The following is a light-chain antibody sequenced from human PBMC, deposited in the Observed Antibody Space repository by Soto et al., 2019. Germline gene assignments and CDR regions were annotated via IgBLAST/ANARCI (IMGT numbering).Light chain of an antibody. CDR3: QQYNTYST. J-gene: IGKJ1*01. CDR1: QPVSSY. Sequence: DIQITQPPSSLSASVGDRVNITCRANQPVSSYLNWYQQKTGTVPKLLIYATSNLQSGVPSRFSGGGSGTEFTLTISSLHPDYVATYYCQQYNTYSTFGQGTKVDIK. V-gene: IGKV1-39*01. CDR2: ATS.